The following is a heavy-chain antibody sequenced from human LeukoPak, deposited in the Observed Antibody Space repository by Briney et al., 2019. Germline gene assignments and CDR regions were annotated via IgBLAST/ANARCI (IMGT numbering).Heavy chain of an antibody. V-gene: IGHV4-61*02. Sequence: SGTLSLTCTVSGGSISSGSYYWSWIRQPAGKGLEWIGRIYASGSTNYNPSLKSRVTISVDTSKNQFSLKLSSVTAADTAVYYCASGWTSQGWFDPWGQGTLVTVSS. CDR2: IYASGST. D-gene: IGHD3/OR15-3a*01. CDR3: ASGWTSQGWFDP. CDR1: GGSISSGSYY. J-gene: IGHJ5*02.